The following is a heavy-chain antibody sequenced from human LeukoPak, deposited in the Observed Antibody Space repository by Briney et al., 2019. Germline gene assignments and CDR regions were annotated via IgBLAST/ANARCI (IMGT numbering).Heavy chain of an antibody. Sequence: GGSLRLSCSASGFTFTTYGMNWVRQAPGEGLEWVSGIGGSGTRTYYADSVKGRFTISRDNAKNSLYLQMNSLRAEDTAVYYCARDRGSSDYWGQGTLVTVSS. V-gene: IGHV3-23*01. CDR1: GFTFTTYG. J-gene: IGHJ4*02. CDR3: ARDRGSSDY. CDR2: IGGSGTRT. D-gene: IGHD1-26*01.